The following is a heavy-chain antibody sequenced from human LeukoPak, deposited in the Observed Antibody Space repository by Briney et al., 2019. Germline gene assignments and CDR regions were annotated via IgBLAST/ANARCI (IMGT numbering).Heavy chain of an antibody. V-gene: IGHV3-48*01. CDR3: ARLRGSALDY. J-gene: IGHJ4*02. CDR2: ISSSGSTI. D-gene: IGHD6-25*01. CDR1: GFTVSSNY. Sequence: PGGSLRLSCAASGFTVSSNYMNWVRQAPGKGLEWVPYISSSGSTIYYADSVKGRFTISRDNAKNSLSLQMNSLRAEDTAVYFCARLRGSALDYWGQGALVTVSS.